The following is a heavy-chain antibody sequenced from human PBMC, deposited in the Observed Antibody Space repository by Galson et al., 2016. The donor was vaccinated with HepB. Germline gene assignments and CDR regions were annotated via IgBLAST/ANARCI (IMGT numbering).Heavy chain of an antibody. Sequence: SLRLSCAASGFTFSSYSMNWVRQAPGKGLEWVSSISSSSSYIYYADSLKGRFTISRDNAKNSLYLQMNSLRAEDTAVYYCARGGLRLLEWHQLNYDYWGQGTLVTVSS. CDR2: ISSSSSYI. CDR1: GFTFSSYS. J-gene: IGHJ4*02. V-gene: IGHV3-21*01. D-gene: IGHD3-3*01. CDR3: ARGGLRLLEWHQLNYDY.